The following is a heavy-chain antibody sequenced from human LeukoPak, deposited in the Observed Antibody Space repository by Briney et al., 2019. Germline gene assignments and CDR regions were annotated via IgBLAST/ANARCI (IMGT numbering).Heavy chain of an antibody. CDR2: ISYDGSNK. CDR3: AREVAADYYYGSGSYEDY. CDR1: GFTFSSYA. Sequence: GGSLRLSCAASGFTFSSYAMHWVRQAPGKGLEWGAVISYDGSNKYYADSVKGRFTISRDNSKNTLYLQMNSLRAEDTAVYYCAREVAADYYYGSGSYEDYWGQGTLVTVSS. D-gene: IGHD3-10*01. J-gene: IGHJ4*02. V-gene: IGHV3-30*04.